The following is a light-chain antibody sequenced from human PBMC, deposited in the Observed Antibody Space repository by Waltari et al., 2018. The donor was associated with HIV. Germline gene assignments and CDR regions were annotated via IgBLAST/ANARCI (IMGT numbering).Light chain of an antibody. CDR2: DDS. Sequence: SYVLTQPPSVSVAPGKTARITCGGNNIGSKSVHWYQQKPGQAHVLVIYDDSDRPSCCPGRFSGTDSGNTATLTISRVEAGDEADYYCQVWDSSSDLVVFGGGTKLTVL. CDR3: QVWDSSSDLVV. J-gene: IGLJ2*01. V-gene: IGLV3-21*04. CDR1: NIGSKS.